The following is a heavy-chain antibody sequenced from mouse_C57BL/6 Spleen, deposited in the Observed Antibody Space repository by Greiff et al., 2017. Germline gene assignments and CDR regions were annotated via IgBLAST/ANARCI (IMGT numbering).Heavy chain of an antibody. CDR1: GYSITSGYY. CDR3: TRDNDGYSDY. CDR2: ISYDGST. D-gene: IGHD2-3*01. J-gene: IGHJ2*01. V-gene: IGHV3-6*01. Sequence: EVKLQESGPGLVKPSQSLSLTCSVPGYSITSGYYWNWIRQVPGNKLEWMGYISYDGSTNYNPSLKNRISITRDTSKNQFFLKLNSVTTEDTATYYCTRDNDGYSDYWGQGTTLTVSS.